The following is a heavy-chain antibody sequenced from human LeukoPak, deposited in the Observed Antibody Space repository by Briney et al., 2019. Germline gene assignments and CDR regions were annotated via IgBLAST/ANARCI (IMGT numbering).Heavy chain of an antibody. J-gene: IGHJ6*03. CDR3: AKDPGNRLLDYMDV. CDR2: ISGSGGST. V-gene: IGHV3-23*01. CDR1: GFSVSSNF. D-gene: IGHD2/OR15-2a*01. Sequence: GGSLRLSCAASGFSVSSNFMSWVRQAPGKGLEWVSAISGSGGSTYYADSVKGRFTISRDNSKNTLYLQMNSLRAEDTAVYYCAKDPGNRLLDYMDVWGKGTTVTVSS.